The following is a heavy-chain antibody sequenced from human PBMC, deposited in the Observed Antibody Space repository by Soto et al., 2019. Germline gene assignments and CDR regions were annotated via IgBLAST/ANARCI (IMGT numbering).Heavy chain of an antibody. V-gene: IGHV3-30*04. J-gene: IGHJ3*02. CDR2: ISYDGSNK. CDR3: AGDATGLDAFDI. CDR1: GFTFSSYA. Sequence: GGSLRLSCAASGFTFSSYAMHWVRQAPGKGLEWVAVISYDGSNKYYADSVKGRFTISRDNSKNTLYLQMNSLRAEDTAVYYCAGDATGLDAFDIWGQGTMVTVSS. D-gene: IGHD3-9*01.